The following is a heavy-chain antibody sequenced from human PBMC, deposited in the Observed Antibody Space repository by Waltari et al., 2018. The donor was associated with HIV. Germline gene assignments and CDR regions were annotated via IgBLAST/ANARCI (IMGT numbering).Heavy chain of an antibody. V-gene: IGHV3-7*01. CDR1: LFTLIGYF. CDR3: EKYFADESGKRGDFEI. J-gene: IGHJ6*03. Sequence: EVQLVESGGGLVQPGGSLRLSCSSSLFTLIGYFMTWVRQAPGKGLEWVANINHHGSDKYYVDSVRGRFTISRDNAKNRLYRKMNSLGDEETAVYYCEKYFADESGKRGDFEIWGKG. CDR2: INHHGSDK. D-gene: IGHD3-9*01.